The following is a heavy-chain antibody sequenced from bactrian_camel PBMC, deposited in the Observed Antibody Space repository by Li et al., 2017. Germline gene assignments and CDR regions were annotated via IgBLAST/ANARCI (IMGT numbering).Heavy chain of an antibody. V-gene: IGHV3-2*01. D-gene: IGHD6*01. Sequence: HVQLVESGGGSVQTGGSLTLSCLASGFTVSTGYMAWVRQAPGKGLEWVSSIYTGGGSTYYADSVKGRFTISKDNAKNTLYLQMNSLKPEDTAVYYCAATVVAAWVGWYDYNYWGQGTQVTVS. CDR3: AATVVAAWVGWYDYNY. CDR2: IYTGGGST. CDR1: GFTVSTGY. J-gene: IGHJ4*01.